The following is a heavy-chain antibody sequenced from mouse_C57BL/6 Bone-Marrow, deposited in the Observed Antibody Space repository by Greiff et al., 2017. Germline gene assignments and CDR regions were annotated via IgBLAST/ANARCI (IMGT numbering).Heavy chain of an antibody. CDR1: GYTFTDYE. CDR2: IDPETGGT. Sequence: QVQLKESGAELVRPGASVTLSCKASGYTFTDYEMHWVKQTPVHGLEWIGAIDPETGGTAYNQKFKGKAILTADKSSSTAYMELRSRTSEDSAVYYCTREDYDDYWGQGTTLTVSS. CDR3: TREDYDDY. J-gene: IGHJ2*01. V-gene: IGHV1-15*01. D-gene: IGHD2-4*01.